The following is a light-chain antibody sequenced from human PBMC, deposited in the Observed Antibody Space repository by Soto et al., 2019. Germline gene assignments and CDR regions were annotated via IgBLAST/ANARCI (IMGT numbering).Light chain of an antibody. CDR2: DNN. Sequence: QSVLTQPPSVSAAPGQKVTISCSGSSSNIGNNYVSWYQQFPGTAPKLLIYDNNKRPSGIPDRFSGSKSGTSATLGITGLQTGDEADYYCERWDSSLSYLVFGGGTKLTVL. CDR3: ERWDSSLSYLV. V-gene: IGLV1-51*01. CDR1: SSNIGNNY. J-gene: IGLJ2*01.